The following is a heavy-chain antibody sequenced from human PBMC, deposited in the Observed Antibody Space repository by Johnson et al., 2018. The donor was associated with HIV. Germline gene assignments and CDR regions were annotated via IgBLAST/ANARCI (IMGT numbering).Heavy chain of an antibody. CDR3: AREPRLLTDAFDI. V-gene: IGHV3-9*01. Sequence: VQLVESGGGLVKPGGSLRLSCAASGFTFDDYDIHWVRQAPGKGLEWVSGISWNSATNDYADSVKGRFTISRDNSKNTLSLQMNSLRVEDTAVYYCAREPRLLTDAFDIWGQGTMVTVSS. D-gene: IGHD5-18*01. CDR1: GFTFDDYD. CDR2: ISWNSATN. J-gene: IGHJ3*02.